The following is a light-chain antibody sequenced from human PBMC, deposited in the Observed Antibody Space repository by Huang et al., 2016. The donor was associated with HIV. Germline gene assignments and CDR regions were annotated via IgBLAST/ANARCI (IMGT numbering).Light chain of an antibody. Sequence: DIVVTQSPDSLALSLGGRAAINCTASQSVLKTSNNKNCLSWYQLKPGQPPKLRIYWASTRESGVPDRFSGSGSVTHFTLTIASLQAEDVAVYYCHQCYDTPQTFGQGTKVEVK. CDR2: WAS. CDR3: HQCYDTPQT. J-gene: IGKJ1*01. V-gene: IGKV4-1*01. CDR1: QSVLKTSNNKNC.